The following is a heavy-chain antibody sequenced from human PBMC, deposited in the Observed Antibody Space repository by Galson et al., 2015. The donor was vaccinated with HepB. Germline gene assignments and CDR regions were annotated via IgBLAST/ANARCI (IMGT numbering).Heavy chain of an antibody. CDR3: ARGPSVISWAAAGTEPYFDL. CDR1: GFTFGDYA. D-gene: IGHD6-13*01. Sequence: SLRLSCAASGFTFGDYAMSWFRQAPGKGLEWVSLIYSGGSTYFADSVKGRFTISRDNSKNRLYLQMNSLRAEDTAAYYCARGPSVISWAAAGTEPYFDLWGRGTLVTVSS. CDR2: IYSGGST. J-gene: IGHJ2*01. V-gene: IGHV3-53*01.